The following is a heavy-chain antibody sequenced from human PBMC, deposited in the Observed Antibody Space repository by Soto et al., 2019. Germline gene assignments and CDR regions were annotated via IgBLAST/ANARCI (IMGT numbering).Heavy chain of an antibody. V-gene: IGHV3-15*01. D-gene: IGHD3-3*01. J-gene: IGHJ6*02. Sequence: GWSLRLSCAASGFTFSNAWMSLVRQAPGKGLEWGGRIKSKTDGGTTDYAAPVKGRFTISRDDSKNTLYLQMNSLKTEDTAVYYCTPRPNLRFLEWLSPTYYYYGMDVWGQGTKVTVSS. CDR3: TPRPNLRFLEWLSPTYYYYGMDV. CDR2: IKSKTDGGTT. CDR1: GFTFSNAW.